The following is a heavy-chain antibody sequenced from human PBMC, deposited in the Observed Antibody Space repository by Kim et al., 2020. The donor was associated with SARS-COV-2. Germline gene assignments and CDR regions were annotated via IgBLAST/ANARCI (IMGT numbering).Heavy chain of an antibody. CDR3: AKDQRWDFADY. J-gene: IGHJ4*02. CDR2: ISDSGGHT. Sequence: GGSLRLSCAASGFTFSSYAMTWVRQAPGKGLEWVSGISDSGGHTLYADSVRGRFTISRDNSRNALYLQMNSLRAEDTAVYYCAKDQRWDFADYWGQGTLVTVSS. CDR1: GFTFSSYA. D-gene: IGHD1-26*01. V-gene: IGHV3-23*01.